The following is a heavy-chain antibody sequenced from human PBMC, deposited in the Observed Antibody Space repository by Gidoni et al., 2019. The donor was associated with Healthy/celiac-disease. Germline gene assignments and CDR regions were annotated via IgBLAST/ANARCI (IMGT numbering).Heavy chain of an antibody. CDR2: ISWNSGSI. Sequence: EVQLVESGGGLVQPGRSLRLSCAASGFPFDDYAMHWVRQAPGKGLEWVSGISWNSGSIGYADSVKGRFTISRDNAKNSLYLQMNSLRAEDTALYYCAKGIAAARDDAFDIWGQGTMVTVSS. J-gene: IGHJ3*02. CDR3: AKGIAAARDDAFDI. D-gene: IGHD6-13*01. CDR1: GFPFDDYA. V-gene: IGHV3-9*01.